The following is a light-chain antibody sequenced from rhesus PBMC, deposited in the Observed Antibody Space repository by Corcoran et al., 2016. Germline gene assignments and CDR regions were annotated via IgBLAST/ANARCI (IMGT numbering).Light chain of an antibody. V-gene: IGKV1-22*01. J-gene: IGKJ2*01. CDR3: QQFSSSPYN. CDR1: QRISSW. CDR2: TAS. Sequence: DIQMTQSPSSLSASVGDTVTIPCRASQRISSWLAWYQQKPGKAPKVLIYTASSLQSGVPSRFSGSGSGTEFTLTINSLQSESFATFCCQQFSSSPYNFGQGTKVEI.